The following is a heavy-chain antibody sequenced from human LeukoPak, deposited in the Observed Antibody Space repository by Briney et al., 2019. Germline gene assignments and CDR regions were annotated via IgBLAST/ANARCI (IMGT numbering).Heavy chain of an antibody. V-gene: IGHV1-46*01. CDR2: IYPGGGST. J-gene: IGHJ4*02. CDR3: ARDVSSGWWGFDY. CDR1: GYSFSSYY. Sequence: ASVKVSCKASGYSFSSYYIHWVRQAPGQGLEWMGIIYPGGGSTSYAQKFQGRVTMTRDMSTSTVYMELSSLRSEDTAVYYCARDVSSGWWGFDYWGQGTLVTVSS. D-gene: IGHD6-19*01.